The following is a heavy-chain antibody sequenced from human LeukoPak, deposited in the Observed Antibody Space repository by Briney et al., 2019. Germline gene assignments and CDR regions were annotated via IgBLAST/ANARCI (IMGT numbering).Heavy chain of an antibody. CDR3: ATKGGRELHPDAFDI. D-gene: IGHD1-26*01. CDR2: IYYSGST. CDR1: GFSLGISGMR. J-gene: IGHJ3*02. Sequence: SGPALVNPTQTLTLTCTYSGFSLGISGMRVSWLRQPPGKGLEWVGYIYYSGSTNYNPSLKGRVTISVDTSKNQFSLKLSSVTAADTAVYYCATKGGRELHPDAFDIWGQGTMVTVSS. V-gene: IGHV4-61*08.